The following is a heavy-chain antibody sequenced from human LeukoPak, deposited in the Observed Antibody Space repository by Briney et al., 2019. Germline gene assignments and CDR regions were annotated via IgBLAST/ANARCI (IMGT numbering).Heavy chain of an antibody. CDR3: AKSAHYYDSSGYPNWFDP. V-gene: IGHV3-9*01. CDR1: GFIFNNYA. Sequence: PGGSLRLSCAGSGFIFNNYAMHWVRQPPGKGLEWVSGISWNSGSIGYADSVKGRFTISRDNAKNSLYLQMNSLRAEDTALYYCAKSAHYYDSSGYPNWFDPWGQGTLVTVSS. J-gene: IGHJ5*02. D-gene: IGHD3-22*01. CDR2: ISWNSGSI.